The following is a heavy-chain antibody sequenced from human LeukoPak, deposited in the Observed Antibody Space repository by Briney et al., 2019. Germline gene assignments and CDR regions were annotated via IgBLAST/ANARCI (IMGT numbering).Heavy chain of an antibody. V-gene: IGHV4-34*01. CDR2: INHSGST. Sequence: SETLSLTCAVYGGSFSGYYWSWIRQPPGKGLEWIGEINHSGSTNYNPSLKSRVTISVDTSKNQFSLKLSSVTAADMAVYYCARIYGDYIVYWGQGTLVTVSS. D-gene: IGHD4-17*01. J-gene: IGHJ4*02. CDR1: GGSFSGYY. CDR3: ARIYGDYIVY.